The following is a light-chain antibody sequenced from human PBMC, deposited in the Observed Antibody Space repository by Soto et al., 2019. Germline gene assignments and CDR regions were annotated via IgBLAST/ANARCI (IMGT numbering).Light chain of an antibody. J-gene: IGKJ1*01. CDR1: QSISRC. CDR3: QHYKDYSWT. V-gene: IGKV1-5*03. Sequence: DIHLTQSPSTLSASVGDRITITCRASQSISRCLAWYQQKPGKAPKLLIYTTSSLESGVPSRFSGSGSGTEFTLTISSLQPDDFATYYCQHYKDYSWTFGQGTKVEI. CDR2: TTS.